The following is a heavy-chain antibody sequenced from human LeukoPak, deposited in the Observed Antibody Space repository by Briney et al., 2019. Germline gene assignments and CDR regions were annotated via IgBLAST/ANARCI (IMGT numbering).Heavy chain of an antibody. CDR2: IYYSGST. J-gene: IGHJ4*02. CDR1: GGSISSDY. CDR3: ARVEQQWLVQDY. V-gene: IGHV4-59*01. D-gene: IGHD6-19*01. Sequence: PSETLSLTCTVSGGSISSDYWGWVRQPPGKGLEWIGYIYYSGSTSYNPSLKSRVTISVDTSKNQFSLKLRSVTAADTAVYYCARVEQQWLVQDYWGQGTLVTVSS.